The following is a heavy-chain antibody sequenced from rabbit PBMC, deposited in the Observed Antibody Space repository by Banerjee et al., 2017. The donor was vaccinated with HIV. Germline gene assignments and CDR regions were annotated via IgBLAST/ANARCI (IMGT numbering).Heavy chain of an antibody. CDR1: GFSFSSGYD. CDR3: AGEEYVSGSGWCRGFNL. J-gene: IGHJ4*01. D-gene: IGHD1-1*01. V-gene: IGHV1S40*01. CDR2: IYTGNSDNT. Sequence: QSLEESGGDLVKPGASLTLTCTASGFSFSSGYDMCWVRQAPGKGLEWIACIYTGNSDNTYYASWARGRFTISKTSSTTVTLQMTSLTAADTATYFCAGEEYVSGSGWCRGFNLWGQGTLVTVS.